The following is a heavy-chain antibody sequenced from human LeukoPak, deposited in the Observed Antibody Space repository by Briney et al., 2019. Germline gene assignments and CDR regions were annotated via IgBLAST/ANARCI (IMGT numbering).Heavy chain of an antibody. CDR3: ARAHRGTTGAFDI. V-gene: IGHV3-53*01. D-gene: IGHD4-17*01. Sequence: GGSLRLSCAASGFTVSSDYMSWVRQAPGKGLDWVSVIYSGGSTDYADSVKGRFTISRDNSKNTLYLQMNSLRAEDTAVYYCARAHRGTTGAFDIWGQGTMVTVSS. CDR1: GFTVSSDY. CDR2: IYSGGST. J-gene: IGHJ3*02.